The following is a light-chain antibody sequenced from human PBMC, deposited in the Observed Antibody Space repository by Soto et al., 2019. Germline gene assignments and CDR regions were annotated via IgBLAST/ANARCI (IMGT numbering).Light chain of an antibody. J-gene: IGKJ1*01. V-gene: IGKV1-39*01. CDR1: QGIGSY. Sequence: DIQMTQSPTSLSASVGDRVTISCRASQGIGSYLAWYQQKPGKAPRLLISGASSVQSGVPPRFSGSGSATHFILPISSLRLEDIATYYCQQTASAPPWTFGQGTKVEIK. CDR2: GAS. CDR3: QQTASAPPWT.